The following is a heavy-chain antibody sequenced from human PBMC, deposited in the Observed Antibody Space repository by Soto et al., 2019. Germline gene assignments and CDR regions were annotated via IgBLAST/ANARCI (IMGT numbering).Heavy chain of an antibody. Sequence: GGSLRLSCAAPGFTFSSYSMNWVRQAPGKGLEWVSSISSSSSYIYYADSVKGRFTISRDNAKNSLYLQMNSLRAEDTAVYYCARDSSGLRTDAFDIWGQGTMVTVSS. D-gene: IGHD5-18*01. CDR2: ISSSSSYI. J-gene: IGHJ3*02. V-gene: IGHV3-21*01. CDR1: GFTFSSYS. CDR3: ARDSSGLRTDAFDI.